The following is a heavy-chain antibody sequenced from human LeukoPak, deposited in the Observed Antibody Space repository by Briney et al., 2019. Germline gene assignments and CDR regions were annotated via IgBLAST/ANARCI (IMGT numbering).Heavy chain of an antibody. Sequence: GESLQISCKGSGYSFASYWIGWVRQIPGKGLEWMGIIYPGDSDTRYSPSFQGQVTISADKSISTAYLQWSSLKASDTAMYYCARPTEYDFWSGYLSWGQGTLVTVSS. CDR2: IYPGDSDT. V-gene: IGHV5-51*01. D-gene: IGHD3-3*01. CDR3: ARPTEYDFWSGYLS. J-gene: IGHJ5*02. CDR1: GYSFASYW.